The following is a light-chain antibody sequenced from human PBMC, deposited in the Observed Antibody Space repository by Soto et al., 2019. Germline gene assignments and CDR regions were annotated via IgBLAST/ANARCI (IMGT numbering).Light chain of an antibody. J-gene: IGLJ2*01. Sequence: ALTQPASVSGSPGQSITISCAGTSSDVGGYNYVSWYQQHPGKVPRLIISDVNKRPSGVSDRFSGSKSGNTASLTISGLQAEDEADYYCASFTRSVTVVFGGGTKVTVL. CDR3: ASFTRSVTVV. CDR1: SSDVGGYNY. V-gene: IGLV2-14*03. CDR2: DVN.